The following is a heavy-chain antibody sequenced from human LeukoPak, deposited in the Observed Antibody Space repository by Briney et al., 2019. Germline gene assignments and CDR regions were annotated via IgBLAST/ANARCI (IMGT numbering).Heavy chain of an antibody. D-gene: IGHD2-21*01. V-gene: IGHV3-7*01. CDR1: GSGFTFSEFW. CDR3: AREAYCGGPSCFAVNYMDV. CDR2: IKGDGSET. Sequence: GGSLRLSCVASGSGFTFSEFWMGWVRQAPGERLEWVANIKGDGSETYYVDSVKGRFTTSRDNAKNSVYLQMNSLRADDTSLYRCAREAYCGGPSCFAVNYMDVWGKGTTVTVSS. J-gene: IGHJ6*03.